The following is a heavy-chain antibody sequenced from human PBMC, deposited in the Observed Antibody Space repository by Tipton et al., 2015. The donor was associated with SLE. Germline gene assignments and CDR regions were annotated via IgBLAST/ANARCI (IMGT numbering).Heavy chain of an antibody. CDR3: ARMDDTFFDY. CDR2: IYYSGST. D-gene: IGHD3-22*01. V-gene: IGHV4-59*01. Sequence: LRLSCTVSGGSISSYYWSWIRQPPGKGLEWIGYIYYSGSTNYDPSLKSRVTISVDTPKNQFSLKLSSVTAADTAVYYCARMDDTFFDYWGQGTLVTVSS. J-gene: IGHJ4*02. CDR1: GGSISSYY.